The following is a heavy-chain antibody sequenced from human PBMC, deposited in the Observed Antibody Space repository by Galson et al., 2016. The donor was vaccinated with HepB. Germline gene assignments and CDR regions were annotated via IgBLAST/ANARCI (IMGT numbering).Heavy chain of an antibody. V-gene: IGHV4-34*01. CDR2: INHSGST. CDR3: AIDYDQVAFDM. J-gene: IGHJ3*02. D-gene: IGHD3-16*01. Sequence: SETLSLTCAVYGGPSGAYSWNWIRQSPGKGLEWIGEINHSGSTNYNPSLKSRVTISADTSKKQFSLKLNSVTAADTAVYYCAIDYDQVAFDMWGQGTKVTVSS. CDR1: GGPSGAYS.